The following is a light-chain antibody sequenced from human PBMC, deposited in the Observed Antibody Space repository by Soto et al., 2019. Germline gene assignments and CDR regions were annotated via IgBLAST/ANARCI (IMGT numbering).Light chain of an antibody. Sequence: EIVLTQSPATLSLSPGERATLSCRASQSVSSYLAWYQQKPGQAPRLLIYDASNRATGIPARFSGSGSGTDFTLAISSLEAEDFAVYYCQRRSNWPPATFGGGTKVEIK. CDR1: QSVSSY. V-gene: IGKV3-11*01. CDR3: QRRSNWPPAT. J-gene: IGKJ4*01. CDR2: DAS.